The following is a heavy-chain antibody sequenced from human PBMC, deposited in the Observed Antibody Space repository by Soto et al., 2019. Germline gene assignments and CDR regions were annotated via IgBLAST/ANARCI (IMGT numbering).Heavy chain of an antibody. D-gene: IGHD3-10*01. Sequence: EVQVVESGGGLVKPGGSLRLSCVSSGFTFSTYTMNWVRQAPGKGLEWVSSINGRSNYVYYADSVKGRFNISRDNAKNSLYLQMNRLRAEDTAVYYCARENGVAASSAAFDHWGRGTMVSVSS. J-gene: IGHJ4*02. V-gene: IGHV3-21*01. CDR1: GFTFSTYT. CDR3: ARENGVAASSAAFDH. CDR2: INGRSNYV.